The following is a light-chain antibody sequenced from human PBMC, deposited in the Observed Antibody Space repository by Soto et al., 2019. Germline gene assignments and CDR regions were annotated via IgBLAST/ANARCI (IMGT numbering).Light chain of an antibody. CDR3: QQANSFPGT. J-gene: IGKJ4*01. Sequence: IRITQSASSLSASVGDTVTVTCRASQSVSGWLAWYQQKPGKAPKLLIYAASILQSGVPSRFSGSGPGTDFTLTISGLQPEDLATYYCQQANSFPGTFGGGTKVDIK. CDR1: QSVSGW. CDR2: AAS. V-gene: IGKV1-12*01.